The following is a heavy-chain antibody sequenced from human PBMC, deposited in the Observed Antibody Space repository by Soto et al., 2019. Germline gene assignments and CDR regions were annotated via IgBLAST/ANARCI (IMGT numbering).Heavy chain of an antibody. CDR3: EREFDQYHDCDI. V-gene: IGHV3-66*01. CDR1: GVPGSSNY. D-gene: IGHD2-2*02. J-gene: IGHJ3*02. Sequence: EVQLVESGGGLVKPGGSLRLSCAASGVPGSSNYMSWVRQAPGKGLEWVLVSYSGGSTDYADSVKCRFTSSRDNSKNTRYLQMKTLRAEDTAVYYFEREFDQYHDCDILGQGTTVTVSS. CDR2: SYSGGST.